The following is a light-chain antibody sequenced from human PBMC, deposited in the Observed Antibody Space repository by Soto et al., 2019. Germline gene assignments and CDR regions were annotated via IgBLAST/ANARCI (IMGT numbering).Light chain of an antibody. CDR1: QSVSSN. Sequence: EIVMTQSPATLSVSPGERATLSCRASQSVSSNLASYQQKPGQAPRLLIYGASTRATGIPARFSGSGSGTEFTLTISSLQSEDFAVYYCQQYNNWLQTFGQGTKVEIK. CDR2: GAS. V-gene: IGKV3-15*01. CDR3: QQYNNWLQT. J-gene: IGKJ1*01.